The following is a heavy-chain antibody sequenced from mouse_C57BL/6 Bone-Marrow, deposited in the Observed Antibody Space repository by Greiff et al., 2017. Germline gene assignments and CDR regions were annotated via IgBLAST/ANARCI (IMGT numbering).Heavy chain of an antibody. Sequence: QVHVKQSGAELVRPGSSVKLSCKASGYTFTSYWMDWVKQRPGQGLEWIGNIYPSDSETHYNQKFKDKATLTVDKSSSTAYMQLSSLTSEDSAVYYCLITTVVATDYAMDYWGQGTAVTVSS. J-gene: IGHJ4*01. CDR3: LITTVVATDYAMDY. CDR1: GYTFTSYW. CDR2: IYPSDSET. D-gene: IGHD1-1*01. V-gene: IGHV1-61*01.